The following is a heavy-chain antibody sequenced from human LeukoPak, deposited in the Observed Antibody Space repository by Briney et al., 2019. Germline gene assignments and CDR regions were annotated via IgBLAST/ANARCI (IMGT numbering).Heavy chain of an antibody. CDR2: IKQDGSEK. CDR1: GFTFSSYW. Sequence: GGSLRLSCAASGFTFSSYWMSWVRQAPGKGLEWVANIKQDGSEKYYVDSVKGRSTISRDNAKNSLYLQMNSLRAEDTAVYYCASYYDSSGYYAFGNYWGQGTLVTVSS. V-gene: IGHV3-7*01. CDR3: ASYYDSSGYYAFGNY. J-gene: IGHJ4*02. D-gene: IGHD3-22*01.